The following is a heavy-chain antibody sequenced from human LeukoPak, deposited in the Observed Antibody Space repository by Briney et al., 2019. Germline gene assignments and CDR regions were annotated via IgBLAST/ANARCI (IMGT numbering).Heavy chain of an antibody. CDR3: ARDPIAVAGHFDY. V-gene: IGHV3-48*01. Sequence: GGSLRLSCAASGFTFSSYSMNWVRQAPGKGLEWVSYISSSSSTIYYADSVKGRFTISRDNSKNTLYLQMNSLRAEDTAVYYCARDPIAVAGHFDYWGQGTLVTVSS. D-gene: IGHD6-19*01. CDR2: ISSSSSTI. J-gene: IGHJ4*02. CDR1: GFTFSSYS.